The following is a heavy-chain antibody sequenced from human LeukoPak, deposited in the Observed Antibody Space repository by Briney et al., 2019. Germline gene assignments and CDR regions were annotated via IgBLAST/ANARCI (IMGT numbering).Heavy chain of an antibody. CDR1: GGSISSNNW. D-gene: IGHD5-24*01. CDR3: ARRLSNPGATIPDC. Sequence: SETLSLTCAVSGGSISSNNWWSWVRPPPGKGLEWIGEIYHSVSTTYNPSLKSRVTISLDKSKNQFSLKLSSVTAADTAVYYCARRLSNPGATIPDCWGQGTLVTVSS. V-gene: IGHV4-4*02. J-gene: IGHJ4*02. CDR2: IYHSVST.